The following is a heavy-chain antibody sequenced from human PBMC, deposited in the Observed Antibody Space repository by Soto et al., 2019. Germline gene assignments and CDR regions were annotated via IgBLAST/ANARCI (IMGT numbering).Heavy chain of an antibody. Sequence: PGGSLRLSCAASGFTFSSYWMSWVRQAPGKGLEWVANIKQDGSEKYYVDSVKGRFTISRDNAKNSLYLQMNSLRAEDTAVYYFARYVVVVAAPYAFDIWGQGTMVTASS. CDR3: ARYVVVVAAPYAFDI. V-gene: IGHV3-7*01. CDR1: GFTFSSYW. J-gene: IGHJ3*02. CDR2: IKQDGSEK. D-gene: IGHD2-15*01.